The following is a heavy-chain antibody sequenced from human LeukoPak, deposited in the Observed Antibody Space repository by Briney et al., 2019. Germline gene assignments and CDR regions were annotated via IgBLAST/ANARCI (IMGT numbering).Heavy chain of an antibody. CDR3: ARDRGDRKGFDI. J-gene: IGHJ3*02. V-gene: IGHV1-2*02. CDR2: INPNSGGT. Sequence: ASVKVSCKASGYTFTGYYMHWVRQAPGQGLEWMGWINPNSGGTISSQNFQGRVTLTRDTSISTAYMELSRLRSDDTAVYYCARDRGDRKGFDIWGQGTMATVSS. CDR1: GYTFTGYY. D-gene: IGHD3-10*01.